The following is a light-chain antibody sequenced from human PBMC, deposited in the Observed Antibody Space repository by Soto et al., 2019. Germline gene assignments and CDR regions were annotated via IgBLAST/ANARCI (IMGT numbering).Light chain of an antibody. J-gene: IGKJ1*01. Sequence: DIQLTQSPSLLSASIGDRVTLTCLASHDISTFLAWYQQKPGKAPKLLIYDASRLESGVPSRFGGSGSGTEFTLSISSLQPDDFAIYYCQEYNSYSGTFGPGTKVDIK. V-gene: IGKV1-5*01. CDR2: DAS. CDR1: HDISTF. CDR3: QEYNSYSGT.